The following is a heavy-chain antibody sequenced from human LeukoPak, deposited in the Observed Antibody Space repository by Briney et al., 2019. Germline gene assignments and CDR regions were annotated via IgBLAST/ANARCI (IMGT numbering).Heavy chain of an antibody. CDR1: GGSISSSY. V-gene: IGHV4-59*01. J-gene: IGHJ3*02. CDR3: AREHEFAAFDI. CDR2: IYYGGST. Sequence: PSETLSLTCTVSGGSISSSYWSWIRQPPGNGLGWIGYIYYGGSTNYNPSLKKRVTISVDTSKNQVSLKLSSVTAADTAVYYCAREHEFAAFDIWGQGTMVTVSS.